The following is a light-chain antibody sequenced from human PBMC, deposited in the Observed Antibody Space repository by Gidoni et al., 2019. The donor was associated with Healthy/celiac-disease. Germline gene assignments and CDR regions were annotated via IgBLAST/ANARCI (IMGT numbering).Light chain of an antibody. CDR2: GAS. J-gene: IGKJ4*01. Sequence: IVMTPSPATLSVSPGQRATLSCRASQSVSSNLAWYQQKPGQAPRLLIYGASTRATGIPARFSGSGSGTDFTLTISSLQSEDFAVYYCQQYNNWLKTFGGGTKVEIK. CDR1: QSVSSN. CDR3: QQYNNWLKT. V-gene: IGKV3-15*01.